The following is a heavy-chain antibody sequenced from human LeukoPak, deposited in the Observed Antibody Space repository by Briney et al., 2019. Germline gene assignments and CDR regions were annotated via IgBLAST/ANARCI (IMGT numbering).Heavy chain of an antibody. D-gene: IGHD5-18*01. Sequence: GGSLRLSCAASGFTFSSYSMNWVRQAPGKGLEWVSSISSSSSFIYYADSVSGRFTISRDNAKNSLYLEINSLRAEDTAAYYCASSSRGNSYGFDYWGQGTLVTVAS. CDR1: GFTFSSYS. CDR3: ASSSRGNSYGFDY. V-gene: IGHV3-21*01. J-gene: IGHJ4*02. CDR2: ISSSSSFI.